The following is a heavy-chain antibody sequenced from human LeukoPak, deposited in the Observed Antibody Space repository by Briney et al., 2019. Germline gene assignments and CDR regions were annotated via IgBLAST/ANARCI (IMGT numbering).Heavy chain of an antibody. CDR3: ARVGAGPTKY. CDR1: GFTFSSYA. V-gene: IGHV3-30-3*01. Sequence: GGSLRLSCAASGFTFSSYAMHWVRQAPGKGLEWVAVISYDGSNKYYADSVKGRFTISRDNSKNTLYLQMNSLRAEDTAVYYCARVGAGPTKYWGQGTLVTVSS. CDR2: ISYDGSNK. D-gene: IGHD1-26*01. J-gene: IGHJ4*02.